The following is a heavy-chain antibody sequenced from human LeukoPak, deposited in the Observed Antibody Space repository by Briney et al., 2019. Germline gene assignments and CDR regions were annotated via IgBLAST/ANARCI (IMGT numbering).Heavy chain of an antibody. CDR2: ISSSSDTI. J-gene: IGHJ4*02. Sequence: PGGSLRLSCAASGFTFSSYSMNWVRQAPGKGLEWVSYISSSSDTIYYADSVKGRFTISRDNAKRSLYLQMNSLRDEDTAVYYCAKPYVDAALTYFDYWGQGTLVTVSS. CDR3: AKPYVDAALTYFDY. CDR1: GFTFSSYS. D-gene: IGHD4-17*01. V-gene: IGHV3-48*02.